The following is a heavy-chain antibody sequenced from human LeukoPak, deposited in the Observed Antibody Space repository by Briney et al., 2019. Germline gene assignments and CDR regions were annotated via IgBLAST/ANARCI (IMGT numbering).Heavy chain of an antibody. Sequence: GGSLRLSCAASGFTFSSYAMSWVRQAPGKGLEWVSAISGSGGSTYYADSVKGRFAISRDNSKNTLYLQMNSLRAEDTAVYYCAKVSGRVVDGYYPFDYWGQGTLVTVSS. CDR1: GFTFSSYA. CDR2: ISGSGGST. CDR3: AKVSGRVVDGYYPFDY. J-gene: IGHJ4*02. V-gene: IGHV3-23*01. D-gene: IGHD3-22*01.